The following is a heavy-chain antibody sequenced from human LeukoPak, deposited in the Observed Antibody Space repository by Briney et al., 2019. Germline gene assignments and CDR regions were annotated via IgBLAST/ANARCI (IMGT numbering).Heavy chain of an antibody. J-gene: IGHJ3*02. CDR2: ISSRRTYI. CDR3: ARNGLSSYYDTDAFDI. V-gene: IGHV3-21*01. D-gene: IGHD3-22*01. Sequence: GGSLRLSCAASGFTFSTYSMNWVRQAPGKGLEWVSSISSRRTYIYYADSVKGRFTISRDNAKNSLYLQMNSLRAEDTALYYCARNGLSSYYDTDAFDIWGQGTMVTVSS. CDR1: GFTFSTYS.